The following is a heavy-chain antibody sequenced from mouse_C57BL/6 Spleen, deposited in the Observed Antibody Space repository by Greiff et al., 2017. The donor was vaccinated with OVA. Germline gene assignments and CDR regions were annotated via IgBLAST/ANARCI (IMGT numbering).Heavy chain of an antibody. CDR1: GYTFTSYW. CDR2: IHPNSGST. J-gene: IGHJ2*01. V-gene: IGHV1-64*01. CDR3: AIRGGGDYFDY. Sequence: QVQLQQPGAELVKPGASVKLSCKASGYTFTSYWMHWVKQRPGQGLEWIGMIHPNSGSTNYNEKFKSKATLTVDKSSSTAYMQLSSLTSEDSAGYYCAIRGGGDYFDYWGQGTTLTVSS.